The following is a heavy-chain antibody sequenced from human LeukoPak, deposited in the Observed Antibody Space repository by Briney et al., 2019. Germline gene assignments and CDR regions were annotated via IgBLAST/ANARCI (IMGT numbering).Heavy chain of an antibody. CDR1: GSSINSYY. J-gene: IGHJ4*02. V-gene: IGHV4-4*07. D-gene: IGHD2-2*01. CDR2: IYTSGST. Sequence: PSETLSLTCTVSGSSINSYYWTWIRQPPGKGLEWIGRIYTSGSTNYNPSLKSRVAMSVDKSKNQFSLKLSSVTAADTAVYYCARLSADSSSSRGFDYWGQGTLVTVSS. CDR3: ARLSADSSSSRGFDY.